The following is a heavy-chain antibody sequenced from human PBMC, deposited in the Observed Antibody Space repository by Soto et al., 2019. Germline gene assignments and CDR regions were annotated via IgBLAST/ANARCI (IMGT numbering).Heavy chain of an antibody. Sequence: GGSLGLSCAASGFTFSNCWMTWVRQAPGKGLEWVANINPEGSAKYYVDSVKGRFTISRDNAKNSLYLQMNSLRVEDTAVYYCATYYANSGPINYWGRGTLVTVSS. V-gene: IGHV3-7*01. D-gene: IGHD3-22*01. CDR1: GFTFSNCW. J-gene: IGHJ4*02. CDR3: ATYYANSGPINY. CDR2: INPEGSAK.